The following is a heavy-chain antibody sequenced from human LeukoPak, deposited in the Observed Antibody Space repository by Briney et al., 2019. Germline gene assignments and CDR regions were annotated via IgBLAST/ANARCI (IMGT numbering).Heavy chain of an antibody. CDR2: MYYSGTT. J-gene: IGHJ3*02. CDR3: AGFDERGAFDI. V-gene: IGHV4-39*07. D-gene: IGHD3-16*01. CDR1: GGSISSRSYY. Sequence: PSETLSLTCTVSGGSISSRSYYWGWIRQPPGKGLEWIGSMYYSGTTYYNPSLKSRVTISIDTSKNQFSLKLSSVTAADTAVYYCAGFDERGAFDIWGQGTMVTVSS.